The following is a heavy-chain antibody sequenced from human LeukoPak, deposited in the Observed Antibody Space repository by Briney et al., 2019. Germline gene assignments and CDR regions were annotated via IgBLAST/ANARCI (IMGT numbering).Heavy chain of an antibody. V-gene: IGHV4-34*01. CDR2: IYYSGST. CDR1: GGSFSGYY. Sequence: PSETLSLTCAVYGGSFSGYYWSWIRQPPGKGLEWIGSIYYSGSTYYNPSLKSRVTISVDTSKNQFSLKLSSVTAADTAVYYCAANGYYSIDVWGKGATVTVSS. D-gene: IGHD2-8*01. J-gene: IGHJ6*03. CDR3: AANGYYSIDV.